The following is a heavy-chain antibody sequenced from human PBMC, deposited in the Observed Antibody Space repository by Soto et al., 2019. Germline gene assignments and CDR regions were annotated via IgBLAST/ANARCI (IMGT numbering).Heavy chain of an antibody. CDR1: GFTFSSYG. Sequence: QVQLVESGGGVVQPGRSLRLSYAASGFTFSSYGMHWVRQAPGKGLEWVAVISYDGSNKYYADSVKGRFTISRDNSKNTLYLQMNSLRAEDTAVYYCAKGSSSQTYFDYWGQGTLVTVSS. CDR2: ISYDGSNK. J-gene: IGHJ4*02. CDR3: AKGSSSQTYFDY. D-gene: IGHD6-13*01. V-gene: IGHV3-30*18.